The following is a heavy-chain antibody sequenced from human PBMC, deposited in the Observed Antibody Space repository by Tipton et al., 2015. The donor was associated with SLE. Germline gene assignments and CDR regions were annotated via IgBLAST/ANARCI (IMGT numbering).Heavy chain of an antibody. V-gene: IGHV4-59*08. CDR2: IYYSGST. D-gene: IGHD1-26*01. Sequence: LRLSCTVSGGSISSHYWSWIRQPPGKGLEWIGYIYYSGSTNYNPSLKSRVTISVDTSKNQFSLKLSSVTAADTAVYYCARHRGSYYYYGMDVWGQGTTVTVSS. CDR3: ARHRGSYYYYGMDV. J-gene: IGHJ6*02. CDR1: GGSISSHY.